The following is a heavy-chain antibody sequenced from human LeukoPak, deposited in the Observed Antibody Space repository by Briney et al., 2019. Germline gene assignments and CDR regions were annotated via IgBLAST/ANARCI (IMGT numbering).Heavy chain of an antibody. CDR2: IDPYTGNT. D-gene: IGHD5-12*01. J-gene: IGHJ1*01. CDR1: GYTFVGYY. CDR3: AREYSASEH. Sequence: RGASVKVSCKASGYTFVGYYLHWGRQAPGQGPEWMAWIDPYTGNTHYAQKFQGRITVTRDTSISTTYMELSWLTSDDTALYYCAREYSASEHWGQGTLVTVSS. V-gene: IGHV1-2*02.